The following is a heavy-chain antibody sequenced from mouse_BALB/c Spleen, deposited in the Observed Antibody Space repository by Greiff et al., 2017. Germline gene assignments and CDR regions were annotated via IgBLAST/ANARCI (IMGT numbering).Heavy chain of an antibody. CDR1: GFTFSSFG. CDR2: ISSGSSTI. D-gene: IGHD2-1*01. CDR3: ARDGNLAWFAY. J-gene: IGHJ3*01. V-gene: IGHV5-17*02. Sequence: DVQLVESGGGLVQPGGSRKLSCAASGFTFSSFGMHWVRQAPEKGLEWVAYISSGSSTIYYADTVKGRFTISRDNPKNTLFLQMTSLRSEDTAMYYCARDGNLAWFAYWGQGTLVTVSA.